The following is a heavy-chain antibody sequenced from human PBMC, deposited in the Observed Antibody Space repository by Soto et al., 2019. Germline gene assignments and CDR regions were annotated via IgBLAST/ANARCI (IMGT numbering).Heavy chain of an antibody. Sequence: GGSLRLSCAASGFTFSSYAMSWVRQAPGKGLEWVSAISGSGGSTYYADSVKGRFTISRDNSKNTLYLQMNSLRAEDTAVYYCASDIAAAVPWDWFDPWGQGTLVTVSS. CDR2: ISGSGGST. CDR3: ASDIAAAVPWDWFDP. D-gene: IGHD6-13*01. V-gene: IGHV3-23*01. J-gene: IGHJ5*02. CDR1: GFTFSSYA.